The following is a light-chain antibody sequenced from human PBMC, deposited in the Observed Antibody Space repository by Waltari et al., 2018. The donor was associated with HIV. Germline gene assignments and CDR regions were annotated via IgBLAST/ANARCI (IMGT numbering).Light chain of an antibody. CDR1: SSDVGGYNY. CDR3: CSYAGSYTYV. V-gene: IGLV2-11*01. J-gene: IGLJ1*01. Sequence: QSALTQPRSVSGSPGQSVTISCTGTSSDVGGYNYVSWYQQHSGKAPKLMIYDGSKRPSGGPARFSGSKSGNTASLTISGLQAEDEADYYCCSYAGSYTYVFGTGTKVTVL. CDR2: DGS.